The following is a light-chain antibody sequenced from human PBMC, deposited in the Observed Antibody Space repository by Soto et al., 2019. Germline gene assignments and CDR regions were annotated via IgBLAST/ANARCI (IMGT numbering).Light chain of an antibody. Sequence: DIQMTQSPSSLSASVGDRVTITCRASQSISSYLNWYQQKPGKAPKLLIYAASSLQSGVPSRFSGSGSGTDFTLTISSLQPEDFATYYFQQRYSTWTFGQGTKVEIK. CDR2: AAS. J-gene: IGKJ1*01. CDR3: QQRYSTWT. V-gene: IGKV1-39*01. CDR1: QSISSY.